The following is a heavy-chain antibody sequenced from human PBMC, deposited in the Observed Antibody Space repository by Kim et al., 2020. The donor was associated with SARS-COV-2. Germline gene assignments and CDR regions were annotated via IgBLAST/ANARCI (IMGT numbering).Heavy chain of an antibody. D-gene: IGHD4-17*01. CDR3: ARTTMTDF. Sequence: GGSLRLSCAASGFNFNNYWMTWVRQAPGKGLEWVANIKEDGSEKYYVDSVKGRFTISRDNAKNSLYLQMNSLGAEDTAVYYCARTTMTDFWGQGTLVTVSS. J-gene: IGHJ4*02. CDR1: GFNFNNYW. CDR2: IKEDGSEK. V-gene: IGHV3-7*03.